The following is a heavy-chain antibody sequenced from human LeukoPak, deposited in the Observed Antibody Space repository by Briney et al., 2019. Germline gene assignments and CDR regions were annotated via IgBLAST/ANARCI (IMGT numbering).Heavy chain of an antibody. D-gene: IGHD6-19*01. CDR1: GFTFSSYD. V-gene: IGHV3-23*01. Sequence: PGGSLRLSCAASGFTFSSYDMNWVRQAPGKGLEWVSVIIGNGGNTYYADSVKGRFTISRDNSKNTLYLQMNSLRAEDTAVYYCAKDRGYSSGWYRDWFDPWGQGTLVTVSS. CDR3: AKDRGYSSGWYRDWFDP. CDR2: IIGNGGNT. J-gene: IGHJ5*02.